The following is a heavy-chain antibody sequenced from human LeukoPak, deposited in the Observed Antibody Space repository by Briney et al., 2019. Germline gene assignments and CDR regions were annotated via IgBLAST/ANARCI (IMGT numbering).Heavy chain of an antibody. CDR2: IGGSGSFI. CDR1: GFIFSTYS. V-gene: IGHV3-48*02. Sequence: AGGSLRLSCAGSGFIFSTYSIKWVRQAPGKGLVWVSYIGGSGSFIYYADSVKGRFTISRDNAKNSVYLQMNSLRDEDTAVYFCARLLATWDYYYMDVWGKGTTVTVSS. J-gene: IGHJ6*03. CDR3: ARLLATWDYYYMDV. D-gene: IGHD3-3*02.